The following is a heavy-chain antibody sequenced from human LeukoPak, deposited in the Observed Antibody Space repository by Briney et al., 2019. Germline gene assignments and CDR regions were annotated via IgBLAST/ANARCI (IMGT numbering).Heavy chain of an antibody. Sequence: SETLSLTCTVSGGSISSYFWSWIRQPPGEGLEWIGYIYYSGSTNYNPSLKSRVTISVDTSKNQFSLKLSSVTAADTAVYYCAREVSSSWYNWFDPWGQGTLVTVSS. V-gene: IGHV4-59*01. CDR3: AREVSSSWYNWFDP. CDR2: IYYSGST. D-gene: IGHD6-13*01. CDR1: GGSISSYF. J-gene: IGHJ5*02.